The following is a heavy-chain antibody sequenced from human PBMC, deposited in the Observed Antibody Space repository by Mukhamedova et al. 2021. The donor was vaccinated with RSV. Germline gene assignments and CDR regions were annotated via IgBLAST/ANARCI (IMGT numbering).Heavy chain of an antibody. CDR3: TSPLSRIAVTSGMDV. Sequence: GKGRFTISRDDSKNTAYLQMNSLKTEDTAVYYCTSPLSRIAVTSGMDVWGQGTTVTVSS. J-gene: IGHJ6*02. V-gene: IGHV3-73*01. D-gene: IGHD6-19*01.